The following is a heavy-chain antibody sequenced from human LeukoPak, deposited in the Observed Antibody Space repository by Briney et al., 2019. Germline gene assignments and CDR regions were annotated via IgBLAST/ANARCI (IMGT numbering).Heavy chain of an antibody. CDR2: INHSGST. CDR1: GGSFSGYY. J-gene: IGHJ6*03. V-gene: IGHV4-34*01. D-gene: IGHD3-3*01. Sequence: SETLSLTCAVYGGSFSGYYWSWIRQPPGKGLEWIGEINHSGSTNYNPSLKSRVTISVDTSKNQFSLKLSSVTAADTAGYYCARVRSGYDYYYYYMDVWGKGTTVTVSS. CDR3: ARVRSGYDYYYYYMDV.